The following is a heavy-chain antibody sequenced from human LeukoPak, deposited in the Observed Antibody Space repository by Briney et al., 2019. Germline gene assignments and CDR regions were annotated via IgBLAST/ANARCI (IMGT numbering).Heavy chain of an antibody. Sequence: GGSLRLSSAASGFTFRNYAMSWVRQAPGKGLEWVSAISGSSGPTHYADSVKGRFTISRDNSKNTLHLQMNSLRAEDTAVYYCPIVATTGLDYWGQGTLVTVSS. CDR2: ISGSSGPT. D-gene: IGHD5-12*01. V-gene: IGHV3-23*01. CDR1: GFTFRNYA. J-gene: IGHJ4*02. CDR3: PIVATTGLDY.